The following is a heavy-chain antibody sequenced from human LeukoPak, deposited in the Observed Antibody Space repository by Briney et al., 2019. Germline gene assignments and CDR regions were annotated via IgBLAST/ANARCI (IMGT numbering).Heavy chain of an antibody. CDR3: ARGVHGGAARLDP. Sequence: ASVKVSCKASGYTFTSYDINWLRQATGQGLEWMGWMNPIRGNTGYAQKFQGRATITRNTSISTAYMELSSLRSEDTAVDYCARGVHGGAARLDPWGQGTLVTVSS. D-gene: IGHD1-26*01. CDR2: MNPIRGNT. CDR1: GYTFTSYD. V-gene: IGHV1-8*03. J-gene: IGHJ5*02.